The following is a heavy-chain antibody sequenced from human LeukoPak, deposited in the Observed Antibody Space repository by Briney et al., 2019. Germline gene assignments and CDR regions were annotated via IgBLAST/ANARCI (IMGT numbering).Heavy chain of an antibody. CDR2: IKEDGSTK. Sequence: PGGSLRLSCAASGFTFRNYWMSWVRQAPGKGLEWVGNIKEDGSTKYYLDSVKGRVTISGDNARNSLHLQMDSLRAEDTAVHFCARDTGFNTFDYWGQGTLVTVSS. D-gene: IGHD5-24*01. V-gene: IGHV3-7*05. CDR1: GFTFRNYW. CDR3: ARDTGFNTFDY. J-gene: IGHJ4*02.